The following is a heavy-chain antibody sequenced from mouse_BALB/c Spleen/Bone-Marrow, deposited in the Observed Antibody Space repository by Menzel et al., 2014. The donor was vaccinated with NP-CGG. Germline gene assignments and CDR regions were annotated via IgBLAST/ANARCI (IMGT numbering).Heavy chain of an antibody. V-gene: IGHV1-87*01. D-gene: IGHD2-4*01. CDR1: GYTLTSYW. J-gene: IGHJ4*01. Sequence: QVQLQQSGAELARPGASVKLSCKASGYTLTSYWMQWVKQRPGQGLEWIGAIYPGDGDTRYTQKFKGKATLTADKSSSTAYKQLSSLASEDSAVYYCARTTMITTGGYYAMDYWGQGTSVTVSS. CDR2: IYPGDGDT. CDR3: ARTTMITTGGYYAMDY.